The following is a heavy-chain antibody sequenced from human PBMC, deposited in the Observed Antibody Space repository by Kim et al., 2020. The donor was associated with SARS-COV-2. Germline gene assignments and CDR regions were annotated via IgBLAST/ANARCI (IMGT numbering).Heavy chain of an antibody. D-gene: IGHD2-15*01. Sequence: GESLKISCKGSGYSFTSYWISWVRQMPGKGLEWMGRIDPSDSYTNYSPSFQGHVTISADKSISTAYLQWSSLKASDTAMYYCARGDCSGGSCYLYNWFDPWGQGTLVTVSS. V-gene: IGHV5-10-1*01. CDR2: IDPSDSYT. CDR3: ARGDCSGGSCYLYNWFDP. J-gene: IGHJ5*02. CDR1: GYSFTSYW.